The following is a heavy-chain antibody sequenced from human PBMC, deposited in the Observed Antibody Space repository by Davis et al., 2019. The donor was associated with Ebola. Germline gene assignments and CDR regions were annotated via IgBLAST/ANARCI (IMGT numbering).Heavy chain of an antibody. CDR2: IIPIFGTA. V-gene: IGHV1-69*05. D-gene: IGHD2-8*02. J-gene: IGHJ4*02. CDR1: GGAFSNYA. Sequence: SVKVSCKTSGGAFSNYAINWVRQAPGQGLDWMGRIIPIFGTANYAQKLQGRVTMTTDTSTSTACMELRSLRSDDTAVYYCARGLVVYVMDWGQGTLVTVSS. CDR3: ARGLVVYVMD.